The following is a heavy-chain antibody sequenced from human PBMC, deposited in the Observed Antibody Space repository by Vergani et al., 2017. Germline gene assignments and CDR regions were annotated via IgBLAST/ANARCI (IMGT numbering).Heavy chain of an antibody. CDR2: ISSSSSYI. V-gene: IGHV3-21*02. CDR3: ARDLFYYDSSGYYSGFFDY. J-gene: IGHJ4*02. D-gene: IGHD3-22*01. CDR1: RSTFKTYG. Sequence: GQLVESGGGIVQPGRSLTLSCVASRSTFKTYGMHWVRQAPGKGLEWVSSISSSSSYIYYADSVKGRFTISRDNAKNSLYLQMNSLRAEDTAVYYCARDLFYYDSSGYYSGFFDYWGQGTLVTVSS.